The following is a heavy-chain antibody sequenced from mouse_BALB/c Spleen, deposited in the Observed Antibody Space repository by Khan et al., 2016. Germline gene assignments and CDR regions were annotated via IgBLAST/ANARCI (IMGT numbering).Heavy chain of an antibody. CDR1: GFSLTSYG. J-gene: IGHJ2*01. CDR3: ARGPYGNYYFVY. CDR2: IWSGGST. D-gene: IGHD2-10*02. Sequence: VQLQESGPGLVQPSQSLSITCTVSGFSLTSYGVHWVRQSPGKGLEWLGVIWSGGSTDYNAAFISGLSISTANSKSQVFFKMNSLQANDTAIDYCARGPYGNYYFVYWCQGTTLTVSS. V-gene: IGHV2-2*02.